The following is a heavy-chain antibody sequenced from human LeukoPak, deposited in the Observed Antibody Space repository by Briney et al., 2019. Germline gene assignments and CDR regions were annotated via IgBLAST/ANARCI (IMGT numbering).Heavy chain of an antibody. CDR1: GYSISSGYY. J-gene: IGHJ3*02. V-gene: IGHV4-38-2*02. Sequence: PSETLSLTCTVSGYSISSGYYWGWIRQPPGKGLEWIGSLYHSGSTYYNPSLKSRVTISVDTSKNLFSLKLSSVTAADTAVYYCARRLYPGAFDIWGQGTMVTVSS. D-gene: IGHD5/OR15-5a*01. CDR2: LYHSGST. CDR3: ARRLYPGAFDI.